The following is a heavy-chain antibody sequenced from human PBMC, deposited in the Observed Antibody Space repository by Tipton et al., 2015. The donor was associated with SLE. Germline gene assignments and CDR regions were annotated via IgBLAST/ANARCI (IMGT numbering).Heavy chain of an antibody. CDR2: IYYSGST. CDR1: GGSISSHY. CDR3: ARERGASIAVAQEFDY. V-gene: IGHV4-59*11. Sequence: TLSLTCTVSGGSISSHYWSWIRQPPGKGLEWIGYIYYSGSTNYNPSPKRRVTISVDTSKNQFSLKLSSVTAADTAVYYCARERGASIAVAQEFDYWGQGTLVTVSS. D-gene: IGHD6-19*01. J-gene: IGHJ4*02.